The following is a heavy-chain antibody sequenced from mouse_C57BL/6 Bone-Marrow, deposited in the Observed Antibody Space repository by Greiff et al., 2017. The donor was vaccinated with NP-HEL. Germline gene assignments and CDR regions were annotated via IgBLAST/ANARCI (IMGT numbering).Heavy chain of an antibody. J-gene: IGHJ4*01. CDR3: ARAGYGSSYAMDY. CDR2: INYDGSST. CDR1: GFTFSDYY. V-gene: IGHV5-16*01. Sequence: DVHLVESEGGLVQPGSSMKLSCTASGFTFSDYYMAWVRQVPEKGLEWVANINYDGSSTYYLDSLKSRFIISRDNAKNILYLQMSSLKSEDTATYYCARAGYGSSYAMDYWGQGTSVTVSS. D-gene: IGHD1-1*01.